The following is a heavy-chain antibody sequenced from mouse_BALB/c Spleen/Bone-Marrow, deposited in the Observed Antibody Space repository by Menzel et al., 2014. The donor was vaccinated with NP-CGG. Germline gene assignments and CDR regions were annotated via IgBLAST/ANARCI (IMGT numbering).Heavy chain of an antibody. CDR1: GDSITRGY. V-gene: IGHV3-8*02. D-gene: IGHD2-3*01. CDR2: ISYSGST. Sequence: EVLFVESGPSLVKPSHTLSLTCSVTGDSITRGYWNWIRQFPGNKLEDVGDISYSGSTYYSPSIISRISITRDTSKNQYYLQLNSVTNENTATYCCATYDGYYFDYWGQGTTLTVSS. J-gene: IGHJ2*01. CDR3: ATYDGYYFDY.